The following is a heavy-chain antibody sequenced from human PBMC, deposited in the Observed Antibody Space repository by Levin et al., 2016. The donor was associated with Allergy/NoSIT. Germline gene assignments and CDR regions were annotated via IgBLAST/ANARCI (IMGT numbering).Heavy chain of an antibody. Sequence: GESLKISCAASGFTFSSYAMSWVRQAPGKGLEWVSAISGSGGSTYYADSVKGRFTISRDNSKNTLYLQMNSLRAEDTAVYYCAKPPGYCSSTSCYTHGGFDYWGQGTLVTVSS. CDR2: ISGSGGST. CDR3: AKPPGYCSSTSCYTHGGFDY. CDR1: GFTFSSYA. V-gene: IGHV3-23*01. J-gene: IGHJ4*02. D-gene: IGHD2-2*02.